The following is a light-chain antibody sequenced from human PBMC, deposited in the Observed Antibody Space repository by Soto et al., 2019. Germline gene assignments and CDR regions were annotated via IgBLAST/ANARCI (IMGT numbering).Light chain of an antibody. J-gene: IGLJ2*01. V-gene: IGLV2-23*02. CDR3: CSYAGSSTFVV. Sequence: QSVLTQPASVSGSPGQSITISCTGTSSDVGSYNLVSWYQQHPGKDPKLMIYEVSKRPSGVSNRFSGSKSGNTASLTISGLQAEDEAEYYCCSYAGSSTFVVFGGGTKLTVL. CDR1: SSDVGSYNL. CDR2: EVS.